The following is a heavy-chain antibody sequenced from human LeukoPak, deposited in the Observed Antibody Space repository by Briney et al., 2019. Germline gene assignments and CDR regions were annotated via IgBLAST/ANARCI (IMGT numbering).Heavy chain of an antibody. CDR2: INPNSGGT. CDR1: GYTFTSYG. D-gene: IGHD3-3*01. J-gene: IGHJ4*02. V-gene: IGHV1-2*02. Sequence: ASVKVSCKASGYTFTSYGISWVRQAPGQGLEWMGWINPNSGGTNYAQKFQGRVTMTRDTSISTAYMELSRLRSDDTAVYYCARGGERYDFWSGYRYYFDYWGQGTLVTVSS. CDR3: ARGGERYDFWSGYRYYFDY.